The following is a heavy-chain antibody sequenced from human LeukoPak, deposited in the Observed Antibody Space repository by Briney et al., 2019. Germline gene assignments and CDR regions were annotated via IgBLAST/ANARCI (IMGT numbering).Heavy chain of an antibody. CDR2: IYYSGST. Sequence: PSETLSLTCAVYGGSFSGYYWSWIRQPPGKGLEWIGYIYYSGSTNYNPSLKSRVTISVDTSKNQFSLKLSSVTAADTAVYYCARRGYDFWSGRGYYYYGMDVWGQGTTVTVSS. J-gene: IGHJ6*02. CDR3: ARRGYDFWSGRGYYYYGMDV. V-gene: IGHV4-59*08. CDR1: GGSFSGYY. D-gene: IGHD3-3*01.